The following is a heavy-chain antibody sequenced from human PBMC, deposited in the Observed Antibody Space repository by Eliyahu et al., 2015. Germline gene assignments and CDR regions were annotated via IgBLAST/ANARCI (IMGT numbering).Heavy chain of an antibody. D-gene: IGHD2-2*01. V-gene: IGHV3-48*01. CDR1: GFTFSSXS. J-gene: IGHJ2*01. CDR3: ARVRCSSTSCYWYFDL. CDR2: ISSSSSTI. Sequence: EVQLVESGGGLVQPGGXXRLSCXASGFTFSSXSMNWVRQAPGKGLEWVSYISSSSSTIYYADSVKGRFTISRDNAKNSLYLQMNSLRAEDTAVYYCARVRCSSTSCYWYFDLWGRGTLVTVSS.